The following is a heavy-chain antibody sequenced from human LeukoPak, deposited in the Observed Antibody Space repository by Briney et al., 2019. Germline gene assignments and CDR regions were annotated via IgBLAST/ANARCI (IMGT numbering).Heavy chain of an antibody. CDR3: ARRADTDITYDY. CDR2: IYPGDSDT. V-gene: IGHV5-51*01. Sequence: KPGESLKISCKGSGYIFTSYWIAWVRQMPGKGLEWMGVIYPGDSDTRYSPSFQGQVTISADKSISTAYLQWSSLKASDTAMYYCARRADTDITYDYWGQGTLVTVSS. D-gene: IGHD5-18*01. J-gene: IGHJ4*02. CDR1: GYIFTSYW.